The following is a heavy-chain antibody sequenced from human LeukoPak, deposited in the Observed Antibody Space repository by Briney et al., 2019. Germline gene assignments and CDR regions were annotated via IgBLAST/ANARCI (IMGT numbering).Heavy chain of an antibody. Sequence: GGSLRLSCAASGVTFSSYAMSWVRQAPGKGLEWVSSITSNGGGKYYADSVKGRFSISRDNSRNTLYLQVTILRAEDTAVYYCPKLTSDTMVRGVTTDYWGQGTLVTVSS. D-gene: IGHD3-10*01. CDR2: ITSNGGGK. CDR1: GVTFSSYA. J-gene: IGHJ4*02. CDR3: PKLTSDTMVRGVTTDY. V-gene: IGHV3-23*01.